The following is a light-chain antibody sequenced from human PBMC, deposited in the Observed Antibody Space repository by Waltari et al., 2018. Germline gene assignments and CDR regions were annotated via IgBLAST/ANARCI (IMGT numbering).Light chain of an antibody. CDR1: QGISSY. V-gene: IGKV1-8*01. CDR3: QQYYSYPRVT. CDR2: AAS. Sequence: CRAVQGISSYLAWYQQKPGKAPKLLIYAASTLQSGVPSRFSGSGSGTDFTLTISCLQSEDFATYYCQQYYSYPRVTFGPGTKVDIK. J-gene: IGKJ3*01.